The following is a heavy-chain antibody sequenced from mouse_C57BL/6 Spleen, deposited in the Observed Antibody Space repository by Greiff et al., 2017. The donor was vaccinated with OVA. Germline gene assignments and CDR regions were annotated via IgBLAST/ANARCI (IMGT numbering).Heavy chain of an antibody. Sequence: EVQVVESGGGLVQPGGSLSLSCAASGFTFTDYYMSWVRQPPGKALEWLGFIRNKANGYTTEYSASVKGRFTISRDNSQSILYLQMNALRAEDSATYYCASSSNWDEAWFAYWGQGTLVTVSA. J-gene: IGHJ3*01. V-gene: IGHV7-3*01. CDR2: IRNKANGYTT. CDR1: GFTFTDYY. D-gene: IGHD4-1*01. CDR3: ASSSNWDEAWFAY.